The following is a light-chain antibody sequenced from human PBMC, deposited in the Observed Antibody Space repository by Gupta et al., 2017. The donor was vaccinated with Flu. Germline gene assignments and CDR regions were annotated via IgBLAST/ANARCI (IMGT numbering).Light chain of an antibody. CDR3: QQSYSTPWT. CDR1: QSISSY. CDR2: AAS. V-gene: IGKV1-39*01. Sequence: DMQMTQSPSSLSASVGDRVTITCRARQSISSYLNWYQQKPGKAPKLLIYAASRWKSGVPSRFSGSGSGTDFTLTISSLQPEDFADYYCQQSYSTPWTFGQGTXVEIK. J-gene: IGKJ1*01.